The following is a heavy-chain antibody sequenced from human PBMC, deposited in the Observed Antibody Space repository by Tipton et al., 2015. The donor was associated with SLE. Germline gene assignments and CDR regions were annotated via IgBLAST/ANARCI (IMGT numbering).Heavy chain of an antibody. J-gene: IGHJ5*02. D-gene: IGHD6-13*01. Sequence: TLSLTCTVYGGSISSSSYYWGWIRQPPGKGLEWIGSIYYSGSTYYNPSLKSRVTISVDTSKNQFSLKLSSVTAADTAVYYCARRRGPYSSSWYHWGQGTLVTVSS. CDR2: IYYSGST. CDR3: ARRRGPYSSSWYH. CDR1: GGSISSSSYY. V-gene: IGHV4-39*07.